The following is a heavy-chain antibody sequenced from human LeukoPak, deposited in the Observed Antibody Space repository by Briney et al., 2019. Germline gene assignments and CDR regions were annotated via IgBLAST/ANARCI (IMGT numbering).Heavy chain of an antibody. CDR3: ARDRGFYGEKYYFDY. CDR1: GFTFSSYA. D-gene: IGHD3-10*01. J-gene: IGHJ4*02. Sequence: PGRSLRLSCAASGFTFSSYAMHWVRQAPGKGLEWVAVISYDGSNKYYADSVKGRFTISRDSSKNTLYLQMNSLRAEDTAMYYCARDRGFYGEKYYFDYWGQGTLVTVSS. CDR2: ISYDGSNK. V-gene: IGHV3-30-3*01.